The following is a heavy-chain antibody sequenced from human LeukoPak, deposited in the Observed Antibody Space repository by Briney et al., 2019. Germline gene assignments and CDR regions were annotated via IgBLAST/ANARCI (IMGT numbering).Heavy chain of an antibody. CDR1: GFTFSSYV. CDR2: IGGSGGRT. CDR3: AKMASVQYFDS. D-gene: IGHD4-11*01. Sequence: GGSLRLSCAASGFTFSSYVMSWVRQAPGKGLECVSTIGGSGGRTYYADSVKGRFTVSRDNSKNTLYLQTNSLRAQVAAVYYCAKMASVQYFDSWGQGALVTVSS. J-gene: IGHJ4*02. V-gene: IGHV3-23*01.